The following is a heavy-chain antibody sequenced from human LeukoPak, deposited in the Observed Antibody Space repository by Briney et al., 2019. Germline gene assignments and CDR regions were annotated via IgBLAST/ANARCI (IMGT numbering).Heavy chain of an antibody. CDR1: GFDFSSYA. V-gene: IGHV3-23*01. CDR3: AKDVRVGGGGMDV. Sequence: GGSLRLSCAASGFDFSSYAMNWVRQAPGKGLEWVSLISSSGDNTHYADSVKGRFTISRDNSKNTVSLQMNSLRGEDTAVYYCAKDVRVGGGGMDVWGQGTPVTVSS. J-gene: IGHJ6*02. CDR2: ISSSGDNT. D-gene: IGHD1-26*01.